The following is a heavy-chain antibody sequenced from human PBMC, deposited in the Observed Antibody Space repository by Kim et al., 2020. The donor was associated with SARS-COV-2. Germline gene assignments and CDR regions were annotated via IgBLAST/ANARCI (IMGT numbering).Heavy chain of an antibody. J-gene: IGHJ4*02. D-gene: IGHD2-2*01. Sequence: GGSLRLSCAASGFTFSSYAMSWVRQAPGKGLEWVSAISGSGGSTYYADSVKGRFTISRDNSKNTLYLQMNSLRAEDTAVYYCAKDHDLGLSIFVPAAQGSYFDYWGQGTLVTVSS. V-gene: IGHV3-23*01. CDR2: ISGSGGST. CDR3: AKDHDLGLSIFVPAAQGSYFDY. CDR1: GFTFSSYA.